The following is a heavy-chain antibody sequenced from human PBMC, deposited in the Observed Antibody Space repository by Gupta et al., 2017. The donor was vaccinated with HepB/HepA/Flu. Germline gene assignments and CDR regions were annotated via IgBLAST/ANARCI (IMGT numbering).Heavy chain of an antibody. J-gene: IGHJ3*02. V-gene: IGHV3-7*01. Sequence: EVQLVESGGGLVQPGGSLRFSCAASGCPFSSHWLTWVRQAPGKGREWVANIKQDGSEKKYVDSVKGRFTISRDNAKDSLYLQMDSLRAEDTAVYYCARGSGSTTRALDIWGQGTMVTVSS. CDR3: ARGSGSTTRALDI. CDR1: GCPFSSHW. D-gene: IGHD2/OR15-2a*01. CDR2: IKQDGSEK.